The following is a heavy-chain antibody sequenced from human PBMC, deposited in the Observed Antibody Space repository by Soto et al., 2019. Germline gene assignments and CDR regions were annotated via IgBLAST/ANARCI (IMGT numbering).Heavy chain of an antibody. J-gene: IGHJ4*02. CDR3: ARRVVASFDS. CDR2: ISESGEYT. CDR1: GFTFSNYA. Sequence: GGSLGLSCAASGFTFSNYAMIWVRQAPGKGPQCVSSISESGEYTYYADSVRGRFTISRDNSKSTMYLEMSSLRVEDTAVYYCARRVVASFDSWGQGILVTVSS. V-gene: IGHV3-23*01. D-gene: IGHD3-22*01.